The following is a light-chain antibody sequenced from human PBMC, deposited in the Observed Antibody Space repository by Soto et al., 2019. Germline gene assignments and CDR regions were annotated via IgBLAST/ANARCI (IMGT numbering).Light chain of an antibody. CDR3: QQYEAYPLT. CDR1: QSISSW. Sequence: DIQLTQSPSTLSASVGDRATITCRASQSISSWLAWYQQKPGKAPKLLVYKASSLESGVPSRFSGSGSGTEFTLTISTLQPDDFATYYCQQYEAYPLTFGGGTKVEIK. CDR2: KAS. V-gene: IGKV1-5*03. J-gene: IGKJ4*01.